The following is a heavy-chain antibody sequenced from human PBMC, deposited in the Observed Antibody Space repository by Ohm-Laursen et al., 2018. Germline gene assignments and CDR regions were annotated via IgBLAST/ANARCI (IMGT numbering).Heavy chain of an antibody. CDR2: INEDGSEQ. V-gene: IGHV3-7*01. J-gene: IGHJ4*02. CDR1: GFTFSGYW. Sequence: SLRLSCAASGFTFSGYWMTWVRQAPGKGLGWVANINEDGSEQNYVDSVKGRFTIPRDNAENSQYLQMNSLRVEDTAVYYCVRGRSSVDYWGQGTLVTVSS. CDR3: VRGRSSVDY. D-gene: IGHD3-10*01.